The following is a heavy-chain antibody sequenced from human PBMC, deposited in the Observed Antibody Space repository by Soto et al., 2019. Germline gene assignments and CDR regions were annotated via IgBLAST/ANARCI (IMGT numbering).Heavy chain of an antibody. CDR1: GYSFTTYW. V-gene: IGHV5-51*01. D-gene: IGHD1-26*01. J-gene: IGHJ5*02. CDR2: IYPGDSDT. Sequence: GESLKISCKASGYSFTTYWIAWVRQMPGKGLEWMGVIYPGDSDTRYSPSFQGQVTISADKSINTAYLQWSSLKASDTAMYYCATSLVVGAYNWFDPWGQGTLVTVSS. CDR3: ATSLVVGAYNWFDP.